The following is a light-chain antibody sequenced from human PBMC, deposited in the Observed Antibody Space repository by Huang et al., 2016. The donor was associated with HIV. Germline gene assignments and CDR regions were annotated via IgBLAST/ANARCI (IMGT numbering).Light chain of an antibody. CDR2: DAS. CDR3: QQRGNWQLT. J-gene: IGKJ4*01. CDR1: QGLSNY. V-gene: IGKV3-11*01. Sequence: EIVLTQSPATLSLSPGERATLSCRASQGLSNYLAWYQQKPGQAPRLLIYDASNSATGIPSRFSGSGSWTDFTLTISSLEPEDFAVYYCQQRGNWQLTFGGGTKVEIK.